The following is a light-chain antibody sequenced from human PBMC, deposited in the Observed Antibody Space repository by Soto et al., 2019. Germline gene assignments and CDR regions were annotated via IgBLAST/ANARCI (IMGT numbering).Light chain of an antibody. CDR2: HDT. CDR3: QAWDSSTAVV. J-gene: IGLJ2*01. Sequence: SYELTQPPSVSVSPGQTASITFSGDKLGDKYACWYQQKPGQSPVLVIYHDTKRPSGIPERFSGSNSGNTANLTISGTQAMDEADYYCQAWDSSTAVVFGGGTKLTVL. CDR1: KLGDKY. V-gene: IGLV3-1*01.